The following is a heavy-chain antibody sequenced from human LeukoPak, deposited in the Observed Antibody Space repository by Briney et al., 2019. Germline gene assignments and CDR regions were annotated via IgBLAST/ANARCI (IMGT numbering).Heavy chain of an antibody. J-gene: IGHJ1*01. D-gene: IGHD6-19*01. CDR3: AKDYSSGWPEYFQH. CDR2: ISWNSGSI. V-gene: IGHV3-9*01. CDR1: GFTFDDYA. Sequence: GGSLRLSCAASGFTFDDYAMHWVRQAPGKRLEWVSGISWNSGSIGYADSVKGRFTISTDNAKNSLYLQMNSLRAEDTALYYCAKDYSSGWPEYFQHWGQGTLVTVSS.